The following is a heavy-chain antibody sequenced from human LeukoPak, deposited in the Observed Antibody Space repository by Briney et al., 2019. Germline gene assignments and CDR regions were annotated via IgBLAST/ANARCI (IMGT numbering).Heavy chain of an antibody. CDR3: AKDRIGVLPDAFDI. CDR2: ISDSGGST. CDR1: GFTFSSYV. V-gene: IGHV3-23*01. J-gene: IGHJ3*02. Sequence: GGSLRLSCAASGFTFSSYVMNWVRQSPGKGLEWVTGISDSGGSTYYADSVKGRFTISRDNSKNTLYLQMNSLRAEDTAVYYCAKDRIGVLPDAFDIWGQGTMVTVSS. D-gene: IGHD3-3*01.